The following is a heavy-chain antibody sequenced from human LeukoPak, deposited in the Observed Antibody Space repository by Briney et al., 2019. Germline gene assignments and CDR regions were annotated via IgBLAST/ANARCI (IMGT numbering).Heavy chain of an antibody. V-gene: IGHV4-34*01. CDR3: ATSTWPPQGDAFDI. Sequence: SETLSLTCAVYGGSFSGYYWSWIRQPPGKGLEWIGEINHSGSTNYNPSLKSRVTISVDTSKNQFSLKLSSVTAADTAVYYCATSTWPPQGDAFDIWGQGTVVTVSS. CDR1: GGSFSGYY. J-gene: IGHJ3*02. CDR2: INHSGST.